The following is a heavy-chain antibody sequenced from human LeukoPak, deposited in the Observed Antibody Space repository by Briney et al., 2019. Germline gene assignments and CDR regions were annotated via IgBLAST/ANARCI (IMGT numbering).Heavy chain of an antibody. D-gene: IGHD4-23*01. CDR3: AATSTYGGLTSYYYGMDV. CDR2: IVVGSGNT. CDR1: GFTFTSTA. Sequence: SVTVSCKASGFTFTSTAMQWVRQPRGQRHEWIGWIVVGSGNTNHAQKFQGRVTITRDMSTSTASMELSSLRSEDTAVYYCAATSTYGGLTSYYYGMDVWGQGTTVTVSS. V-gene: IGHV1-58*02. J-gene: IGHJ6*02.